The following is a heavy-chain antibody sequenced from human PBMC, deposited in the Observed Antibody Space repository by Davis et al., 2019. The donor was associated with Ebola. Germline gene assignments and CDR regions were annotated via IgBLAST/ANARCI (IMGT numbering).Heavy chain of an antibody. Sequence: PGGSLRLSCAASGFSFSGYSMNWVRQAPGKGLEWVSYISESSFTIYYADSVKGRFTVSRDNAQNLLYLQVNSVRDEDTAVYYCARDPRYNYDSSGYSYFDFRGQGTLVTVSS. D-gene: IGHD3-22*01. V-gene: IGHV3-48*02. CDR1: GFSFSGYS. CDR3: ARDPRYNYDSSGYSYFDF. J-gene: IGHJ4*02. CDR2: ISESSFTI.